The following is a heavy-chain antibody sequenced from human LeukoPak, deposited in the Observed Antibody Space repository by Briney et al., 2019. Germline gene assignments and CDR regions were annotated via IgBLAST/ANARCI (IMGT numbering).Heavy chain of an antibody. J-gene: IGHJ5*02. CDR3: ARGSTVVWKPPFDP. V-gene: IGHV3-21*01. Sequence: GGSLRLSCAASGFTFSSYSMNWVRQAPGKGLEWVSSISSSSSYIYYADSVKGRFTISRDNSKNTLYLQMNSLRAEDTAVYYCARGSTVVWKPPFDPWGQGTLVTVSS. CDR2: ISSSSSYI. D-gene: IGHD4-23*01. CDR1: GFTFSSYS.